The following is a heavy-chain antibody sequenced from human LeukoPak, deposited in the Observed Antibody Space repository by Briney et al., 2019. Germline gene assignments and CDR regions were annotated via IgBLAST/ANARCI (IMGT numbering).Heavy chain of an antibody. CDR2: INTNTGNP. Sequence: ASVKVSCKASGYSFTSYAMNWVRQAPGQGLEWMGWINTNTGNPTYAQGFFTGRYVFSLDTSVNTAYLQITGLKADDTAVYYCGRDPKLGIRGYTYGYIDFWGQGTLVTVAS. D-gene: IGHD5-18*01. CDR1: GYSFTSYA. V-gene: IGHV7-4-1*02. CDR3: GRDPKLGIRGYTYGYIDF. J-gene: IGHJ4*02.